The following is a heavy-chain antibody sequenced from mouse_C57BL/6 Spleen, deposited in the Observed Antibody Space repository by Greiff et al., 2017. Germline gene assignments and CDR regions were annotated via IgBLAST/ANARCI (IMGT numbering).Heavy chain of an antibody. CDR2: ISSGSSTI. V-gene: IGHV5-17*01. CDR1: GFTFSDYG. CDR3: ARDYYGSSYRWYFDV. D-gene: IGHD1-1*01. J-gene: IGHJ1*03. Sequence: EVQLVESGGGLVKPGGSLKLSCAASGFTFSDYGMHWVRQAPEKGLEWVAYISSGSSTIYYADTVKGRFTISRDNAKNTLFLQMTSLRSEDTAMYDCARDYYGSSYRWYFDVWGTGTTVTVSS.